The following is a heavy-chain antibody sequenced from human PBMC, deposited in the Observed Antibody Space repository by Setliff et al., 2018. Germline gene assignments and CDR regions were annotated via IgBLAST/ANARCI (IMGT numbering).Heavy chain of an antibody. CDR2: MYNSGSA. Sequence: PSETLSLTCTVSGGSMTTGSYHWAWIRQPPGKGLEWIGSMYNSGSAYHNASLKSRVTISVDNSKKQFSLKLSSVTAADTAVYYCARLPKIVTGYYGSHYYYYMDVWGKGTTVTVSS. V-gene: IGHV4-39*01. D-gene: IGHD3-9*01. CDR3: ARLPKIVTGYYGSHYYYYMDV. CDR1: GGSMTTGSYH. J-gene: IGHJ6*03.